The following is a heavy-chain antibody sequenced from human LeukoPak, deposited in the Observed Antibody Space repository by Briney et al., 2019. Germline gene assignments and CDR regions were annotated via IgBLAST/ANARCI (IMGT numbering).Heavy chain of an antibody. J-gene: IGHJ5*02. D-gene: IGHD3-22*01. V-gene: IGHV4-4*07. CDR1: GGSISSYY. CDR3: ARDRALIPYYYDSSGDQGWFDP. Sequence: SETLSLTCTVSGGSISSYYWSWIRQPAGKGLEWIGRIYTSGSTNYNPSLKSRVTMSVDTSKNQFSLKLSSVTAADTAVYYCARDRALIPYYYDSSGDQGWFDPWGQGTLVTVSS. CDR2: IYTSGST.